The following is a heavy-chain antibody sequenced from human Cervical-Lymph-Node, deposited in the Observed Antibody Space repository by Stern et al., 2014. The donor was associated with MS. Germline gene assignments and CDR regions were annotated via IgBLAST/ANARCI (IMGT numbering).Heavy chain of an antibody. CDR1: GYTFIDYY. CDR2: INPVVGGT. Sequence: QVQLVQSGAEVRKPGASVKVSCKASGYTFIDYYMHWVRQAPGQGLEWMGRINPVVGGTSYAQEFRGRVTMTTDTSISTAYMELSRLTFDDTAVYFCARAYGNHNLYYYGMDVWGQGTTVTVSS. J-gene: IGHJ6*02. V-gene: IGHV1-2*06. D-gene: IGHD4-11*01. CDR3: ARAYGNHNLYYYGMDV.